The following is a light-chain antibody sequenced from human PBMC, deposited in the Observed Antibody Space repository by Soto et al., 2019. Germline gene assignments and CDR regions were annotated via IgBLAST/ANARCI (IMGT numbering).Light chain of an antibody. CDR2: DVI. Sequence: QSVLTQPASVSGSPGQSITISCTGTSSDVGGYNYVSWYQQHPGKAPKLIIYDVINRPSGVSNRFSGSKSGNTASLTISGLQAEDEADYYCSSYTSSSTPVFGTGTKVTVL. J-gene: IGLJ1*01. CDR3: SSYTSSSTPV. V-gene: IGLV2-14*01. CDR1: SSDVGGYNY.